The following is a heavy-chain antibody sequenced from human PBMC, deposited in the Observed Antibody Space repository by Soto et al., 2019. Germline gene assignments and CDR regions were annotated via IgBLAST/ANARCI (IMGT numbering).Heavy chain of an antibody. CDR3: ARRWSGTDY. CDR2: VHYSGTT. D-gene: IGHD3-10*01. Sequence: XETLSLTCTVSGYSSNSDDYWNWIRQPPGKGLEWIAYVHYSGTTSYNPSLQSRVTISLDTSNNQFSLTLSSVTAADTAVYYCARRWSGTDYWGQGTMVTVSS. J-gene: IGHJ4*02. V-gene: IGHV4-61*08. CDR1: GYSSNSDDY.